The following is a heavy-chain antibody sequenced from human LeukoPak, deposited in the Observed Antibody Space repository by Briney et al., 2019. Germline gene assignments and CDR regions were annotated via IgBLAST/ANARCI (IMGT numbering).Heavy chain of an antibody. D-gene: IGHD5-24*01. CDR2: IIPIFGTA. CDR1: GGTFSSYA. J-gene: IGHJ3*01. Sequence: SVKVSCKASGGTFSSYAISWVRQAPGQGLEWMGGIIPIFGTANYAQKFQGRVTITADKSTSTVYMWLSSLRSEDTAVYYCARIRDGYNDAYDVWGQGTMVTVSS. V-gene: IGHV1-69*06. CDR3: ARIRDGYNDAYDV.